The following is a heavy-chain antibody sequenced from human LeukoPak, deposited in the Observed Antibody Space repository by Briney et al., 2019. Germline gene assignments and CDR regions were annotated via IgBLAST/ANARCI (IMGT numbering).Heavy chain of an antibody. Sequence: GGSLRLSCAASGFTFSIYAMSWVRQAPGKGLEWVSAISGRGGSTYYADSLKGRFTISRDNSKNTLYLQMNSLRAEDTAVYYCAKGGVLLWFGEFDAFDIWGQGTMVTVSS. CDR2: ISGRGGST. J-gene: IGHJ3*02. V-gene: IGHV3-23*01. CDR3: AKGGVLLWFGEFDAFDI. CDR1: GFTFSIYA. D-gene: IGHD3-10*01.